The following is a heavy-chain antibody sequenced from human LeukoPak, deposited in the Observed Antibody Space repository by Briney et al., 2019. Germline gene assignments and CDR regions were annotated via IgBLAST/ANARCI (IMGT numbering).Heavy chain of an antibody. Sequence: GGSLTLSCAASGFTFSSYSMNWVRQAPGKGLEWVSYISSSSSTIYYADSVKGRFTISRDNAKNSLYLQMNSLRAEDTAVYYCASYGDYYDSSGYIHYDYWGQGTLVTVSS. J-gene: IGHJ4*02. CDR1: GFTFSSYS. V-gene: IGHV3-48*04. CDR2: ISSSSSTI. CDR3: ASYGDYYDSSGYIHYDY. D-gene: IGHD3-22*01.